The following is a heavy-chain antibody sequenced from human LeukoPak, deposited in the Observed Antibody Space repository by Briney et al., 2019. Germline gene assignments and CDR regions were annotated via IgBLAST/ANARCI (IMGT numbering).Heavy chain of an antibody. Sequence: GASVKDSCKASGYTFTGYYMHWVRQAPGQGLEWMGWINPNSGGTNYAQKFQGRVTMTRDTSISTAYMELSRLRSDDTAVYYCARDLVVPAAIPFDYWGQGTLVTVSS. CDR2: INPNSGGT. J-gene: IGHJ4*02. D-gene: IGHD2-2*01. CDR3: ARDLVVPAAIPFDY. V-gene: IGHV1-2*02. CDR1: GYTFTGYY.